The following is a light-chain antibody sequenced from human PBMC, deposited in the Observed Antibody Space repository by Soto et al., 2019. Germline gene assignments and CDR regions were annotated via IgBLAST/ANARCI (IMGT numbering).Light chain of an antibody. CDR1: SSDVGSYNH. V-gene: IGLV2-23*02. J-gene: IGLJ1*01. CDR2: EVS. CDR3: CSYAGSSTFEV. Sequence: QSALTQPASVSGSPGQSITISCTGTSSDVGSYNHVSWYQQHPGKAPKLMIYEVSKRPSGVSNRFSGSKSGNTASLTISGLQAEDEADYYCCSYAGSSTFEVFGTGTKVTVL.